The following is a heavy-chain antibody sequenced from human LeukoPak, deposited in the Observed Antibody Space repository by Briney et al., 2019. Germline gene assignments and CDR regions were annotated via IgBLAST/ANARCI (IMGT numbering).Heavy chain of an antibody. CDR3: AREWNRFFGFDP. CDR2: IYHSGST. V-gene: IGHV4-30-2*01. CDR1: GGSISSGGYS. Sequence: SQTLSLTCAVSGGSISSGGYSWSWIRQPPGKGLEWIGYIYHSGSTYNNPSLKSRVTISVDTSKNQFSLKLSSVTAADTAVYHCAREWNRFFGFDPWGQGTLVTVSS. J-gene: IGHJ5*02. D-gene: IGHD1-1*01.